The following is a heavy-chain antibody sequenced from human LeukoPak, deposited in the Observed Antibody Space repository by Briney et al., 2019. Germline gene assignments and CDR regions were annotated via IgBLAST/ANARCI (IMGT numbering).Heavy chain of an antibody. CDR2: IYASGNT. CDR1: GGSISTYY. CDR3: AREYSSSSGKNAFDV. D-gene: IGHD6-6*01. V-gene: IGHV4-4*07. J-gene: IGHJ3*01. Sequence: SETLSLTCTVSGGSISTYYWSLIRQAAGKGLEWIGRIYASGNTNYNPSLKSRVTMSLDTSKNQFSLRLTSVTAADTAVYYCAREYSSSSGKNAFDVWGQGTMVTVSS.